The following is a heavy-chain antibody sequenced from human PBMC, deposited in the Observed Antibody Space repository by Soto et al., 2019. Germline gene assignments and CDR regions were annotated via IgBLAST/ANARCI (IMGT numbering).Heavy chain of an antibody. CDR3: ARDRLRFGDGHYYGMDV. CDR2: INPNSGGT. D-gene: IGHD3-10*01. Sequence: ASVKVSCKASGYTFTGYYMHWVRQAPGQGLEWMGWINPNSGGTNYAQKFQGWVTMTRDTSISTAYMELSRLRSDDTAVYYCARDRLRFGDGHYYGMDVWGQGTTVTVSS. CDR1: GYTFTGYY. V-gene: IGHV1-2*04. J-gene: IGHJ6*02.